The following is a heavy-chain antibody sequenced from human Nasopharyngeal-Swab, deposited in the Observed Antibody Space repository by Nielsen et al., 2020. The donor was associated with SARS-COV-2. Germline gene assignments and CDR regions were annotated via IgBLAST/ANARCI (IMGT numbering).Heavy chain of an antibody. CDR3: ARHPRLVRLHSFDY. Sequence: SETLSLTCAVYSGSFSGYYWSWIRQPPGKGLEWIGEINHSGSTNYNPSLKSRVTISIDTSKNQFSLKLSSVTAADTAVYYCARHPRLVRLHSFDYWGQGTLVTVSS. V-gene: IGHV4-34*01. CDR2: INHSGST. D-gene: IGHD6-19*01. J-gene: IGHJ4*02. CDR1: SGSFSGYY.